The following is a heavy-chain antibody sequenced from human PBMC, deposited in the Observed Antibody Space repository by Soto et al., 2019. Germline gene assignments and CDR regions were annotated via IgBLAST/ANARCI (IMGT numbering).Heavy chain of an antibody. CDR1: GFTFTSSA. J-gene: IGHJ6*02. V-gene: IGHV1-58*01. D-gene: IGHD3-22*01. CDR2: IVVGSGNT. CDR3: AVDRDYYDSSGPARGYYGMDV. Sequence: GPSVKVSCKASGFTFTSSAVQWVRQARGQRLEWIGWIVVGSGNTNYAQKLQVRGIITRDMSTGAAYMELSSLRSEDTAVYYWAVDRDYYDSSGPARGYYGMDVWGQGTTVTVSS.